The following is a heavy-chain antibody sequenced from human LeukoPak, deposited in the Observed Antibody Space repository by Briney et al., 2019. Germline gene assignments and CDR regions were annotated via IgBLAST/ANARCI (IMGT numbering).Heavy chain of an antibody. CDR3: ATHYSGWCVAINAFDI. J-gene: IGHJ3*02. CDR2: IRYDGSNK. CDR1: GFTFSSYG. Sequence: GGSLRLSCAASGFTFSSYGMHWVRQAPGKGLEWVAFIRYDGSNKYYADSVKGRFTISRDNSKNTLYLQMNSLRAEDTAVYYCATHYSGWCVAINAFDIWGQGTMVTVSS. V-gene: IGHV3-30*02. D-gene: IGHD6-19*01.